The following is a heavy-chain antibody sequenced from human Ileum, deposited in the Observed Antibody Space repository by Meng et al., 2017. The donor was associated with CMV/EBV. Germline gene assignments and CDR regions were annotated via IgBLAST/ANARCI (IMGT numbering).Heavy chain of an antibody. CDR3: ARDHYDYVWGSYRYAG. CDR1: GGSISSSSYY. V-gene: IGHV4-39*07. D-gene: IGHD3-16*02. CDR2: IYYSGST. J-gene: IGHJ4*02. Sequence: ESLKISCTVSGGSISSSSYYWGWIRQPPGKGLEWIGSIYYSGSTYYNPSLESRVTISVDTSKNQFSLKLSSVTAADTAVYYCARDHYDYVWGSYRYAGWGQGSRVTVSS.